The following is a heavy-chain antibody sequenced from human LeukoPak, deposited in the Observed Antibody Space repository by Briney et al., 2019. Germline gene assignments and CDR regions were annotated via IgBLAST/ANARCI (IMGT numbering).Heavy chain of an antibody. CDR3: ARAPPSYYYDSSGYYYGLYYFDY. Sequence: SETLSLTCAVYGGSFSGYYWSWIRQPPGKGLEWIGEINHSGSTNYNPSLKSRVTISVDTSKNQFSLKLSPVTAADTAVYYCARAPPSYYYDSSGYYYGLYYFDYWGQGTLVTVSS. V-gene: IGHV4-34*01. J-gene: IGHJ4*02. CDR1: GGSFSGYY. CDR2: INHSGST. D-gene: IGHD3-22*01.